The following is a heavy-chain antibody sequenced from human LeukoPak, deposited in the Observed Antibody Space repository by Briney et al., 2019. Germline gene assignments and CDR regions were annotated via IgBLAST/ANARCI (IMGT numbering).Heavy chain of an antibody. J-gene: IGHJ3*01. CDR1: GFTVSSYG. CDR3: AKARIASAGTGAFDV. CDR2: FSATDGSA. Sequence: GGSLRLSCAASGFTVSSYGMTWVRQAPGKGLEWVSAFSATDGSAQYAESVKGRFTISRDNSKNSLYLQMNSLRDEDAAVYYCAKARIASAGTGAFDVWGQGTMVTVSS. V-gene: IGHV3-23*01. D-gene: IGHD6-13*01.